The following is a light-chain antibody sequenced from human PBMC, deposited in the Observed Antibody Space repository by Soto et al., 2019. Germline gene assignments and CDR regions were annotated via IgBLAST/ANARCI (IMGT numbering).Light chain of an antibody. CDR2: EVR. CDR3: SSYANSGSFV. V-gene: IGLV2-14*01. Sequence: QSALTQPASVSGSPGQSITISCTGTSSDVGGYNYVSWYQHHPGKAPKLIIYEVRNRPSGVSNRFSGSKSGNTASLTISGLQAEDEADYYCSSYANSGSFVFGTGTKLTVL. J-gene: IGLJ1*01. CDR1: SSDVGGYNY.